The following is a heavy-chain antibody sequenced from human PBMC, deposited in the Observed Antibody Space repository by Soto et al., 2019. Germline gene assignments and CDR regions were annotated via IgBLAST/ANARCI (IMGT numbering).Heavy chain of an antibody. J-gene: IGHJ3*02. D-gene: IGHD2-2*02. CDR3: TTVREYPPDAFEI. CDR1: GFTFSNAW. V-gene: IGHV3-15*07. CDR2: IKSKTDGGTT. Sequence: PGGSLRLSCAASGFTFSNAWMNWVRQAPGKGLEWVGRIKSKTDGGTTDYAAPMKGRFTISRDDSKNTLYLQMNSLKTEDTAVYYGTTVREYPPDAFEIWGQGTMVTVSS.